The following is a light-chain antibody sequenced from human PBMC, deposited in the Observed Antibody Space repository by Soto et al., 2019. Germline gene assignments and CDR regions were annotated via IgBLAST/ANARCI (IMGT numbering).Light chain of an antibody. CDR1: QSISSY. CDR3: QQSSSTPPT. V-gene: IGKV1-39*01. CDR2: AAS. Sequence: DIQMTQSPSSLSASVGDRVTITCRASQSISSYLNWYQQIPGKAPKLLIYAASSLQSGVPSRFSGSGSGTDFTLTISSLQPEDFATYYCQQSSSTPPTFGQGPTVDI. J-gene: IGKJ1*01.